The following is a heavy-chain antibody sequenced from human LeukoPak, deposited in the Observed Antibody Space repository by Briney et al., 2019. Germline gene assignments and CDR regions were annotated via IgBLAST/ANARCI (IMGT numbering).Heavy chain of an antibody. CDR2: IKQDGTAK. CDR3: ARDENYDFWSGYGHWSSFDY. Sequence: PGGSLRLSCAASGFTFSSYAMSWVRQAPGKGLEWVANIKQDGTAKDYVDSVKGRFTISRDNAKNSLYLQMNSLRAEDTAVYYCARDENYDFWSGYGHWSSFDYWGQGTLVTVSS. CDR1: GFTFSSYA. V-gene: IGHV3-7*01. J-gene: IGHJ4*02. D-gene: IGHD3-3*01.